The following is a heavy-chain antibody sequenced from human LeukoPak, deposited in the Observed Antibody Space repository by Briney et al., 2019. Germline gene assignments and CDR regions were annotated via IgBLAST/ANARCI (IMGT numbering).Heavy chain of an antibody. CDR3: ARDPSRPYSSSWLDY. J-gene: IGHJ4*02. CDR2: IWYDGSNK. V-gene: IGHV3-33*08. Sequence: PWGSLRLSCAASGFTFSSYWMHWVRQAPGKGLEWVAVIWYDGSNKYYADSVKGRFTISRDNSKNTLYLQMNSLRAEDTAVYYCARDPSRPYSSSWLDYWGQGTLVTVSS. CDR1: GFTFSSYW. D-gene: IGHD6-13*01.